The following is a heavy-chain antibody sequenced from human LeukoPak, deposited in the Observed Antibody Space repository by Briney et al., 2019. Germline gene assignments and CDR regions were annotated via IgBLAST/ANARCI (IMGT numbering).Heavy chain of an antibody. V-gene: IGHV3-48*01. CDR3: ARAINWADAFGI. J-gene: IGHJ3*02. CDR1: GFTFSSYS. D-gene: IGHD1-1*01. Sequence: GGSLRLSCAASGFTFSSYSMNWVRQAPGKGLEWVSYISSSSSPMYYADSVKGRFTISRDNAKNSLYLQMNSLRAEDTAVYYCARAINWADAFGIWGQGTMVTVSS. CDR2: ISSSSSPM.